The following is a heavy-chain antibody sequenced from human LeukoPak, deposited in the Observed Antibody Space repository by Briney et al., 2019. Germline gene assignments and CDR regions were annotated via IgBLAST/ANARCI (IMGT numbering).Heavy chain of an antibody. D-gene: IGHD3-3*01. CDR3: ARDGVVTDPVSIYYYYYYMDV. V-gene: IGHV3-48*01. CDR2: ISGSGDAI. Sequence: PGGSLRLSCVASGFAFSNHNMDWVRQAPGKGLEWVSYISGSGDAIFYADSVKGRFTISRDNSKNTLYLQMNSLRAEDTAVYYCARDGVVTDPVSIYYYYYYMDVWGKGTTVTVSS. CDR1: GFAFSNHN. J-gene: IGHJ6*03.